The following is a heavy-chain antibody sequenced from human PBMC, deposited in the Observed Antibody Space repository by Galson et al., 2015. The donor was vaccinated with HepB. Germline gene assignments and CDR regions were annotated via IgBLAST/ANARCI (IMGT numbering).Heavy chain of an antibody. CDR3: AKDRTLGYCDSTTCYETQPQEIDS. D-gene: IGHD2-2*03. CDR2: ISGSGGTT. V-gene: IGHV3-23*01. CDR1: GFTFSSYA. J-gene: IGHJ4*02. Sequence: SLRLSCAASGFTFSSYAMTWVRQAPGKGLEWVSAISGSGGTTYYADSVKGRFTISRGNSKNTLFLEMNSLRAEDTAVYYCAKDRTLGYCDSTTCYETQPQEIDSWGQGTLVTVSS.